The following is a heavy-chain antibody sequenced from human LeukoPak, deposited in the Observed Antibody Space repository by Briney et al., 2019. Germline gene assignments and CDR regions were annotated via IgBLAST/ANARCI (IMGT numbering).Heavy chain of an antibody. CDR3: ARDAFLCSGGSCYFYYYYYGMDV. CDR2: ISYDGSNK. J-gene: IGHJ6*02. CDR1: GFTFSSYA. V-gene: IGHV3-30-3*01. Sequence: GRSLRLSCAAFGFTFSSYAMHWVRQAPGKGLEWVAVISYDGSNKYYADSVKGRFTISRDNSKNTLYLQMNSLRAEDTAVYYCARDAFLCSGGSCYFYYYYYGMDVWGQGTTVTVSS. D-gene: IGHD2-15*01.